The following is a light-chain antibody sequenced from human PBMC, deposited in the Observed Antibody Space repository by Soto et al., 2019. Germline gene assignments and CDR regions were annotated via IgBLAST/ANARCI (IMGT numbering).Light chain of an antibody. CDR3: QQYNSYPFT. J-gene: IGKJ5*01. CDR1: QSISSW. CDR2: KAS. Sequence: DIQMTQSPSTLSASVGDRVTITCRASQSISSWLAWYQQKPGKAPKLLIYKASSLESGVPSRFSGSGSGTEYTLTISSLQPDDFATYYCQQYNSYPFTFGQGTRLEIK. V-gene: IGKV1-5*03.